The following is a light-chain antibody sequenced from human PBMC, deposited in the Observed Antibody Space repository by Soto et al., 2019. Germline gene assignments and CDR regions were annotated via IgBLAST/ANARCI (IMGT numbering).Light chain of an antibody. Sequence: EILLTHSPGTLSLSTGARATLSCRATQSVSRNFLAWYQQKAGQAPRLLIYGASSRATGIPDRFSGSGSGTDFTLTISRLEPEDFAVYYCQQYGSSPWTFGQGTKVDIK. J-gene: IGKJ1*01. CDR2: GAS. CDR3: QQYGSSPWT. CDR1: QSVSRNF. V-gene: IGKV3-20*01.